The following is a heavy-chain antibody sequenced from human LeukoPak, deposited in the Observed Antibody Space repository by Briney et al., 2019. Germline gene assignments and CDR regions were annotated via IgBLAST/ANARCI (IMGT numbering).Heavy chain of an antibody. D-gene: IGHD3-22*01. CDR2: ISSGRSTI. CDR1: GFTFSSYS. Sequence: PGGSLRLSCAASGFTFSSYSMNWVRHAPGKGLEWVSSISSGRSTIYYADSVKGRFTISRDNAKNSLYLQMNSLRDEDTAVYYCARDQGSSGDYWGQGTLVTVSS. CDR3: ARDQGSSGDY. V-gene: IGHV3-48*02. J-gene: IGHJ4*02.